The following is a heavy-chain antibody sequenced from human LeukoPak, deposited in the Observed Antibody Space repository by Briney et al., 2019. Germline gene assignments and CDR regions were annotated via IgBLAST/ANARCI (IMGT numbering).Heavy chain of an antibody. CDR1: GFIFRNFG. Sequence: GGSLRLSWAASGFIFRNFGMHWVRQAPDKGLEWVAVIWYDGSNKYYADSVKGRFTTSRDNSKNMLFLQMNSLRAEDTAVYYCARDRSGLHYFDYWGQGTLVTVSS. CDR2: IWYDGSNK. J-gene: IGHJ4*02. CDR3: ARDRSGLHYFDY. D-gene: IGHD5-12*01. V-gene: IGHV3-33*01.